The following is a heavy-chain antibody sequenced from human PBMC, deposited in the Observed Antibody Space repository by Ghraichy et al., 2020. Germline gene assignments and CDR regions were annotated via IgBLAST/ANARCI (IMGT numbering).Heavy chain of an antibody. CDR1: GFTFSSYP. CDR2: ISGSSTHI. J-gene: IGHJ4*02. V-gene: IGHV3-21*01. D-gene: IGHD3-10*01. CDR3: ARFYGHLDY. Sequence: WGSLRLSCTASGFTFSSYPLNWVRQAPGKGLEWVASISGSSTHIHYADSVEGRFTISRDNTKNSVYLQMNSLRDEDTAVYYCARFYGHLDYWGQGTLVTVSS.